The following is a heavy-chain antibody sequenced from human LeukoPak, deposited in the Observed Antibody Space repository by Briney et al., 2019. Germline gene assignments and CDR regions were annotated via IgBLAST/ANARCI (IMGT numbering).Heavy chain of an antibody. D-gene: IGHD3-10*01. CDR3: ARGPYGSGRYHYYYYYMDV. Sequence: PSETLSLTCAVYGGSFSGYYWSWIRQPPGKGLEWIGEINHSGSTNYNPSLKSRVTISVDTSKNQFSLKLSSVTAADTAVYYCARGPYGSGRYHYYYYYMDVWGKGTTVTVSS. CDR1: GGSFSGYY. J-gene: IGHJ6*03. CDR2: INHSGST. V-gene: IGHV4-34*01.